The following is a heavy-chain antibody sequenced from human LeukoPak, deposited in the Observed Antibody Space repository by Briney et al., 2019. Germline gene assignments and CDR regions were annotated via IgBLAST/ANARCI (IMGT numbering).Heavy chain of an antibody. CDR1: GYTFTGYY. D-gene: IGHD6-13*01. J-gene: IGHJ4*02. Sequence: ASVEVSCKASGYTFTGYYMHWVRQAPGQGLEWMGRINPNSGGTNYAQTFEGRVTMTRDTSISTAYMELSRLRSDDTAVYYCARSDRSSRFDYWGQGTLVTVSS. V-gene: IGHV1-2*06. CDR3: ARSDRSSRFDY. CDR2: INPNSGGT.